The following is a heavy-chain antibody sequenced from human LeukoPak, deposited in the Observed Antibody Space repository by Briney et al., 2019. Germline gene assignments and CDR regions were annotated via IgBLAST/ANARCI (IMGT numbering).Heavy chain of an antibody. J-gene: IGHJ5*02. V-gene: IGHV4-59*01. CDR3: ARDFQGITTFGVDPPGWFDP. Sequence: SETLSLTCTVSGASISSNSWSWMRQPPGKGLEWIGYIYYGGNTNYNPSLQSRVTISVDTSKNQFSLQLKSVTAADTALYYCARDFQGITTFGVDPPGWFDPWGQGTLVIVSS. CDR1: GASISSNS. D-gene: IGHD3-3*01. CDR2: IYYGGNT.